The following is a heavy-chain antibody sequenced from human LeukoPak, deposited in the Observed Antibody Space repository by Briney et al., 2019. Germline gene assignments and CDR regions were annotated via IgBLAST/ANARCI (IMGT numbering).Heavy chain of an antibody. Sequence: GGSLRLSCAASRFTFSSYWMSWVRQAPGKGLEWVANIKQDGSEKYYVDSVKGRFTISRDNAKNSLYLQMNSLRAEDTAVYYCARGLYCTNGVCYDDAFDIWGQGTMVTVSS. D-gene: IGHD2-8*01. CDR1: RFTFSSYW. V-gene: IGHV3-7*01. CDR3: ARGLYCTNGVCYDDAFDI. J-gene: IGHJ3*02. CDR2: IKQDGSEK.